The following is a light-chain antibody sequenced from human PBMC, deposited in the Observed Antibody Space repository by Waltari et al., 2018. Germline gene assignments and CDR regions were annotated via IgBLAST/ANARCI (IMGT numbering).Light chain of an antibody. CDR1: QSLDTW. V-gene: IGKV1-5*03. Sequence: DIQMTQSPSTLSASVGDRVAITCRASQSLDTWLAWYQQMPGKAPKLLIYKASSLESGVPSRFSGSGSGTEFTLTISSLQTDDIASYYCQQYKSYPFTFGRGTKLE. J-gene: IGKJ2*01. CDR2: KAS. CDR3: QQYKSYPFT.